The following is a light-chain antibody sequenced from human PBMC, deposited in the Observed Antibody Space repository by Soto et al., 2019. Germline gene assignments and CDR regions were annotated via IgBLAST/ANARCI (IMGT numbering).Light chain of an antibody. Sequence: QLVLTQPRSVSGSPGQSVTISCTGTSSDVGGYNYVSWYQQHPGKAPKVMIYDVSKRPSGVPDRFSGSKSGNTASLTISGLQAEDEADYYCCSHAGSYTDVFGTGTKLTVL. CDR2: DVS. CDR1: SSDVGGYNY. CDR3: CSHAGSYTDV. V-gene: IGLV2-11*01. J-gene: IGLJ1*01.